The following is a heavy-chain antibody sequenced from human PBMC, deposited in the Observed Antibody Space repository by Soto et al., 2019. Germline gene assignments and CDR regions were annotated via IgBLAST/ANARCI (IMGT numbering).Heavy chain of an antibody. CDR2: IYWDNDK. Sequence: QITLKESGPTLVKPTQTLTLTCTFSGFSLSTGGVGVGWIRQPPGKALEWLALIYWDNDKRYSPSLKSRLTVTKDTSKTQVVLTMTNMAPVDTATYYCVHSRCGGDCLRSYSSHYYYGMDVWGQGTTVTVFS. D-gene: IGHD2-21*02. J-gene: IGHJ6*02. CDR3: VHSRCGGDCLRSYSSHYYYGMDV. V-gene: IGHV2-5*02. CDR1: GFSLSTGGVG.